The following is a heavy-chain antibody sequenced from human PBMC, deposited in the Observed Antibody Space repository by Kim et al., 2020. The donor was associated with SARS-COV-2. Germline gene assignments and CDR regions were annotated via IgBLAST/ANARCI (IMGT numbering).Heavy chain of an antibody. D-gene: IGHD1-26*01. CDR3: AKTPSRVGRYYFVY. V-gene: IGHV3-33*06. CDR1: GFTFSSYA. J-gene: IGHJ4*02. Sequence: GGSLRLSCAASGFTFSSYAMHWVRQAPGKGLEWVAVIWYDGSNKYYADSVKGRFTISRDNSKNTLYLQMNSLRAEDTAVYYCAKTPSRVGRYYFVYWGQGTLVTVSS. CDR2: IWYDGSNK.